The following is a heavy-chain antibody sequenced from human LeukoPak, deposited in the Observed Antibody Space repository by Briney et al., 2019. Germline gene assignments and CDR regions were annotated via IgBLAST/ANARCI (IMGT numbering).Heavy chain of an antibody. D-gene: IGHD1-1*01. V-gene: IGHV3-23*01. Sequence: AGSLRLACAASGFTFTSYAMSWVRQAPGKGLEWVSAISGTGDSTYYADSVKGRFTISRDNSKNTLYLQMSSLRGEDTAVYYCAKEANWNFYMDVWGKGTTVTASS. CDR2: ISGTGDST. CDR1: GFTFTSYA. J-gene: IGHJ6*03. CDR3: AKEANWNFYMDV.